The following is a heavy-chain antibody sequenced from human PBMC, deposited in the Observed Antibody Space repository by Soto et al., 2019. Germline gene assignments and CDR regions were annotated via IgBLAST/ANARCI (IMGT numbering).Heavy chain of an antibody. D-gene: IGHD3-9*01. CDR2: IYHGGST. CDR3: ARERFDILTGYYKAGYFDY. J-gene: IGHJ4*02. V-gene: IGHV4-38-2*02. Sequence: PSETLSLTCAVSGYSISSGYYWGWLRQPPGKGLEWIGSIYHGGSTYYNPSLNSRVTLSIDMTNNHVSLILNSVTAADTAVYYCARERFDILTGYYKAGYFDYWGQGTLVTVSS. CDR1: GYSISSGYY.